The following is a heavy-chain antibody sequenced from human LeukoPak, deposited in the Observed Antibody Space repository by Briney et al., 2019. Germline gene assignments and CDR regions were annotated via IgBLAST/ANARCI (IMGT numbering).Heavy chain of an antibody. Sequence: SETLSLTCTVSGVSIISYYWSWIRQPPGKGLEWIGYIYYSGSTNYNPSLKSRVTISVETSKNQFSLKLSSVTAADTAVYYCAITGSGYPPEFDYWGQGTLVTVSS. CDR1: GVSIISYY. V-gene: IGHV4-59*08. CDR2: IYYSGST. J-gene: IGHJ4*02. D-gene: IGHD3-22*01. CDR3: AITGSGYPPEFDY.